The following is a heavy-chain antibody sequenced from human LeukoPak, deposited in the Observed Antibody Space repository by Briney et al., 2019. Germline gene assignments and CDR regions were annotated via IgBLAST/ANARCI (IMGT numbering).Heavy chain of an antibody. V-gene: IGHV1-69*13. CDR1: GGTFSSYA. Sequence: ASVKVSCKASGGTFSSYAISWVRQAPGQGLEWVGGIIPIFGTANYAQKFQGRVTITADESTSTACMELSSLRSEDTAVYYCARGPYVSGSYAYDYWGQGTLVTVSS. CDR3: ARGPYVSGSYAYDY. CDR2: IIPIFGTA. D-gene: IGHD3-10*01. J-gene: IGHJ4*02.